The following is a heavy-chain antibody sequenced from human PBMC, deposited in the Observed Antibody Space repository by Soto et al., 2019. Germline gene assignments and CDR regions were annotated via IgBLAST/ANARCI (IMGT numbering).Heavy chain of an antibody. CDR2: TWSDGSNK. Sequence: QVQLVESGGGVVQPGRSVRLSCAASGFIFRNYGMHWVRQAPGKGLEWVAITWSDGSNKYYADSVKGRFTMSRDNSKNTVSLQMNSLRAEDTAVYYCSRGIHGYCGGGSCLSYYYGMDIWGQWTTVTVSS. V-gene: IGHV3-33*01. D-gene: IGHD2-15*01. CDR1: GFIFRNYG. CDR3: SRGIHGYCGGGSCLSYYYGMDI. J-gene: IGHJ6*02.